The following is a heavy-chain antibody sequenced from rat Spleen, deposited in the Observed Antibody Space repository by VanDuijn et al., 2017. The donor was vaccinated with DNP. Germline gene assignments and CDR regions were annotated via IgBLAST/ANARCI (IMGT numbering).Heavy chain of an antibody. V-gene: IGHV5-20*01. CDR3: AREQHYHFDY. CDR1: GFSFRNYY. D-gene: IGHD1-4*01. Sequence: VQLVESGGGLVQPGRSLKLSCAASGFSFRNYYMAWVRQTPKKGLEWVAIISHTDDTTYYPDSVKGRFTISRDNAYSSLYLQMNSLNSEDTATYYCAREQHYHFDYWGQGVMVTVSS. J-gene: IGHJ2*01. CDR2: ISHTDDTT.